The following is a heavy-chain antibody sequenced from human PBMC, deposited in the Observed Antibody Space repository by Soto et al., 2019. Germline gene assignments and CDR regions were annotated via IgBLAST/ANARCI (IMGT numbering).Heavy chain of an antibody. D-gene: IGHD1-26*01. Sequence: ASVKVSCKASGYSFTSLDINWVRQTAGQGLEWMGWMQPSTGRTGYAQKFQGRVTMTRDTSINTAYMELTTLTSDDTAFYYCARGVSAGVDDWGQGNLVTGSS. V-gene: IGHV1-8*01. J-gene: IGHJ4*02. CDR2: MQPSTGRT. CDR1: GYSFTSLD. CDR3: ARGVSAGVDD.